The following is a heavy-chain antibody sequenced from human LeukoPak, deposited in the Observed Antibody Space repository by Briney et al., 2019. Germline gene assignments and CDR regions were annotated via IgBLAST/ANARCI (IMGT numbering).Heavy chain of an antibody. CDR1: GFTLRNYW. J-gene: IGHJ4*02. CDR3: IRDFLTVTTNDY. V-gene: IGHV3-74*01. D-gene: IGHD4-11*01. CDR2: INTDGSST. Sequence: GGSLRLSCAASGFTLRNYWMHWVRQAPGKGLVWVSRINTDGSSTTYADSAKGRFTISRDNAKNTLYLQMNSLRAEDTAVYYCIRDFLTVTTNDYWGQGTLVTVSS.